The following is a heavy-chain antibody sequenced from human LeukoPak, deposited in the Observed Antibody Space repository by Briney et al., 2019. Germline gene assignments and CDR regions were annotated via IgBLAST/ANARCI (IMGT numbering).Heavy chain of an antibody. CDR2: INPNSGGT. CDR1: GYTFTGYY. V-gene: IGHV1-2*02. D-gene: IGHD1-26*01. J-gene: IGHJ4*02. Sequence: ASVKVSCKASGYTFTGYYMHWVRQAPGQGLEWMGWINPNSGGTNYAQKFQGRVTMTRDTSISTAYMELSSLRSEDTAVYYCARDSVGATGGYWGQGTLVTVSS. CDR3: ARDSVGATGGY.